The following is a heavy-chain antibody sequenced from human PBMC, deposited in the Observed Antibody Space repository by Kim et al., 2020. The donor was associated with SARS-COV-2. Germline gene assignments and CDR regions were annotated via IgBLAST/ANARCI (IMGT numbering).Heavy chain of an antibody. V-gene: IGHV3-48*03. Sequence: GGSLRLSCAASGFTFSSYEMNWVRQAPGKGLEWVSYISSSGSTIYYADSVKGRFTISRDNAKNSLYLQMNSLRAEDTAVYYCARNFPTTPEKGVGPAFDIWGQGTMVTVSS. J-gene: IGHJ3*02. CDR1: GFTFSSYE. CDR2: ISSSGSTI. CDR3: ARNFPTTPEKGVGPAFDI.